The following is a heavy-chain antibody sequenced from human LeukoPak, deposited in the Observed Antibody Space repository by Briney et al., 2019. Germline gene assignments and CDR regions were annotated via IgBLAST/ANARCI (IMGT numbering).Heavy chain of an antibody. CDR2: IYSGGST. J-gene: IGHJ4*02. CDR3: ARDPPIPVEYSSSSDDY. Sequence: QPGGSLRLSCAASGFTVSSNYMSWVRQAPGKGLEWVSVIYSGGSTYYADSVKGRFTISRDNSKNTLYLQMNSLRAEDTAVYYCARDPPIPVEYSSSSDDYWGQGTLVTVSS. D-gene: IGHD6-6*01. V-gene: IGHV3-53*01. CDR1: GFTVSSNY.